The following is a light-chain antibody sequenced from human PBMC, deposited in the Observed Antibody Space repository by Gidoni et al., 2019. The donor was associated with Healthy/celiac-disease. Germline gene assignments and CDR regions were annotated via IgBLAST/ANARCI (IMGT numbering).Light chain of an antibody. Sequence: ETVLTQPPATLSLSPGERATLPCRARQSLSSYLAWYQQKPGQAPRRLIYDASNRATGIPARFSGSGSGTGFTLTISSLEPEDLAVYYCQQRSNWLPETFGQGTRLEIK. CDR3: QQRSNWLPET. CDR2: DAS. CDR1: QSLSSY. J-gene: IGKJ5*01. V-gene: IGKV3-11*01.